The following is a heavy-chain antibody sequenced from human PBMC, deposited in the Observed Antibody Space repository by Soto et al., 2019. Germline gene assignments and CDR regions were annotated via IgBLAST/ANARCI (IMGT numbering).Heavy chain of an antibody. CDR2: IDTNGDT. CDR3: ARGTVYYCPNDKCGFFFDH. Sequence: QVQLQESGSGLLKPSQTLSLDCSVSGDSLRRGFHHWSWIRQTPGKGLQLIGYIDTNGDTNYDPSLRNRLNMSIVTPESRFSLKLTSFTAAATAVYYCARGTVYYCPNDKCGFFFDHWGQGALVTVTS. D-gene: IGHD2-8*01. J-gene: IGHJ4*02. CDR1: GDSLRRGFHH. V-gene: IGHV4-31*03.